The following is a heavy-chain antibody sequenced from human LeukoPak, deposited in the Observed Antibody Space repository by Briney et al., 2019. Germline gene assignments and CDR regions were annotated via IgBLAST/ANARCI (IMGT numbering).Heavy chain of an antibody. D-gene: IGHD3-10*01. Sequence: PGGSLRLSCAASGFTFSTYAMRWVRQAPGKGLEWVSAISTGGDTIYYADSVKGRFTVSRDNSKNTVFVEMNSLRAEDTAMYYCARGPYYGSGSHFSYYDMDVWGQGTTVTVSS. CDR3: ARGPYYGSGSHFSYYDMDV. V-gene: IGHV3-23*01. CDR1: GFTFSTYA. J-gene: IGHJ6*02. CDR2: ISTGGDTI.